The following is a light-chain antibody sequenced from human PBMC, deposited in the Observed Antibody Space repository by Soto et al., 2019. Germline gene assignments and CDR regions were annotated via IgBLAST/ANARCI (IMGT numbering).Light chain of an antibody. V-gene: IGKV3-20*01. J-gene: IGKJ5*01. Sequence: EVVLTQSPGTLSLSPGDRATLSCGASQSVTSKLAWYQQKPGQAPRLLMSGASNRATGIPDTFSGSGSGTAFTLTISRLEPDDFAMYFCQQYGGSPITFGLGTRLEI. CDR1: QSVTSK. CDR2: GAS. CDR3: QQYGGSPIT.